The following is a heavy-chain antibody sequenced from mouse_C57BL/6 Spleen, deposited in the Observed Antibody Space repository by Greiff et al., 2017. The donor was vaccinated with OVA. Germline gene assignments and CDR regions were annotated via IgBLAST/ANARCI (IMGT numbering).Heavy chain of an antibody. CDR2: IYPGDGDT. D-gene: IGHD2-4*01. Sequence: QVQLQQSGAELVKPGASVKISCKASGYAFSSYWMNWVKQRPGKGLEWIGQIYPGDGDTNYNGKFKGKATLTADKSSSTAYMQLSSLTSEDSAVYFCALIYYDYDNSAMDYWGQGTSVTVSS. V-gene: IGHV1-80*01. CDR1: GYAFSSYW. J-gene: IGHJ4*01. CDR3: ALIYYDYDNSAMDY.